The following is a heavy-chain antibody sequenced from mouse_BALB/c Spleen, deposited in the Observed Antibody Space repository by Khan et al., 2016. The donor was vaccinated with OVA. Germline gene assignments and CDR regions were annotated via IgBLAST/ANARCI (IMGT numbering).Heavy chain of an antibody. J-gene: IGHJ3*01. CDR2: INPSNGYT. V-gene: IGHV1-4*01. CDR1: GYTFTSYT. CDR3: VRDGAYHRSDGWFAY. Sequence: VQLKESGAELARPGASVKMSCKASGYTFTSYTIHWIKQRPGQGLEWIGYINPSNGYTNYNQKFKDKATLTTDKSSTTAYLQLSSLTSDDSAVYNCVRDGAYHRSDGWFAYWGQGTLVTVSA. D-gene: IGHD2-14*01.